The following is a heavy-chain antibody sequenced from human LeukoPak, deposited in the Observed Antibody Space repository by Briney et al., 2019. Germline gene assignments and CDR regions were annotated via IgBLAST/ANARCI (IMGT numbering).Heavy chain of an antibody. CDR2: IYYSGST. D-gene: IGHD2-8*01. V-gene: IGHV4-59*01. Sequence: PSETLSLTCTVSGGSISSYYWSWIRQPPGKGLGWIGYIYYSGSTNYNPSLKSRVTISVDTSKNQFSLKLSSVTAADTAVYYCARVTWSLVHYSYYYYMDVWGKGTTVTVSS. CDR1: GGSISSYY. CDR3: ARVTWSLVHYSYYYYMDV. J-gene: IGHJ6*03.